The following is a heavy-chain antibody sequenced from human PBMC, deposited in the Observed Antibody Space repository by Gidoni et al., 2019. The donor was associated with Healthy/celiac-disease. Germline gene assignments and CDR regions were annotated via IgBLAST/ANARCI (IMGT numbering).Heavy chain of an antibody. CDR2: ISSSSSYL. CDR3: AIIAVAGKGYFDY. D-gene: IGHD6-19*01. V-gene: IGHV3-21*01. CDR1: GFSFSSYS. Sequence: EVQLVESGGGLVKPGGSLRLAGAASGFSFSSYSMNWVRQAPGKGLAWVSSISSSSSYLYYADSVKGRFTISRDNAKNSLYLQMNSLRAEDTAVYYCAIIAVAGKGYFDYWGQGTLVTVSS. J-gene: IGHJ4*02.